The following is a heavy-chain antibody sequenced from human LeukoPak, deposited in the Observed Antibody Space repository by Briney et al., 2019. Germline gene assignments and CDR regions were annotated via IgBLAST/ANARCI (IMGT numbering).Heavy chain of an antibody. CDR2: IHYSGTT. J-gene: IGHJ6*03. D-gene: IGHD1-26*01. Sequence: SETLSLTCTVSGGSISSTSYYWGWVRQPPGKGLEWIGSIHYSGTTYYNPSLKSRVTISLDTSKNQFSLELTSVTAADTAVFYCARVSGGSYFYYYYMDIWGKGTTVTVSS. CDR3: ARVSGGSYFYYYYMDI. V-gene: IGHV4-39*07. CDR1: GGSISSTSYY.